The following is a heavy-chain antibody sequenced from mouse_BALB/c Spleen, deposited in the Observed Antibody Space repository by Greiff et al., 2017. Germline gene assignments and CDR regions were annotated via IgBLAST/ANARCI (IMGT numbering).Heavy chain of an antibody. Sequence: EVQLVESGGGLVKPGGSLKLSCAASGFAFSSYDMSWVRQTPEKRLEWVAYISSGGGSTYYPDTVKGRFTISRDNAKNTLYLQMSSLKSEDTAMYYCARGSSYAMDYWGQGTSVTVSS. CDR2: ISSGGGST. CDR1: GFAFSSYD. CDR3: ARGSSYAMDY. V-gene: IGHV5-12-1*01. D-gene: IGHD1-1*01. J-gene: IGHJ4*01.